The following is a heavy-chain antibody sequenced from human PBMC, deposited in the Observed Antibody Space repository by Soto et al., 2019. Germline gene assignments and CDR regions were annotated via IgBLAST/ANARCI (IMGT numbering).Heavy chain of an antibody. V-gene: IGHV3-23*01. Sequence: GGSLRLSCAASGFTFSSYAMSWVRQAPGKGLEWVSAISGSGVSTYYADSVKGRFTISRDNSKNTLYLQMNSLRAEDTAVYYCAKTAMVEDYYYYYMDVWGKGTTVTVSS. J-gene: IGHJ6*03. D-gene: IGHD5-18*01. CDR2: ISGSGVST. CDR3: AKTAMVEDYYYYYMDV. CDR1: GFTFSSYA.